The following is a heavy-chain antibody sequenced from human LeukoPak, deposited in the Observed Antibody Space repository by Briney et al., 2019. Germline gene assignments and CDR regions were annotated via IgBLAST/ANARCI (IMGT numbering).Heavy chain of an antibody. CDR2: IYYTGST. D-gene: IGHD2-2*02. J-gene: IGHJ4*02. CDR1: GGSITTDY. Sequence: SETLSLTCTVSGGSITTDYWSWIRQPPGKGLEWIGFIYYTGSTNYNPSLKSRVTISEDTSKNQFSLKLSAVTAAAPAVYYGARGGYTNYFADGGRGTLVTVSS. CDR3: ARGGYTNYFAD. V-gene: IGHV4-59*01.